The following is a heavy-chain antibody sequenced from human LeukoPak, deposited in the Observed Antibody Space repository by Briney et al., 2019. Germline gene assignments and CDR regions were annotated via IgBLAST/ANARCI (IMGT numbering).Heavy chain of an antibody. CDR1: GFTFSSYA. CDR3: VKDQGSYGEGYFDY. J-gene: IGHJ4*02. V-gene: IGHV3-64D*06. Sequence: GGSLRLSCSASGFTFSSYAMHWVRQAPGKGLEYVSGITNDGDRTYYANSVKGRFTISRDNSKSTLYLQMSSLRAEDTTTYYCVKDQGSYGEGYFDYWGRGTLVTVSS. CDR2: ITNDGDRT. D-gene: IGHD4-17*01.